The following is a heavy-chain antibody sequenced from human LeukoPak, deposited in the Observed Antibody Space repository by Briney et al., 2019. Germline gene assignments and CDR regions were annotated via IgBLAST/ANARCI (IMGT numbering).Heavy chain of an antibody. CDR3: ARDGLLWFGESPYYFDY. J-gene: IGHJ4*01. CDR2: IKQDGSEK. V-gene: IGHV3-7*01. D-gene: IGHD3-10*01. CDR1: GFTFSSYW. Sequence: PGGSLRLSCAASGFTFSSYWMSWVRQGPGKGLEWVANIKQDGSEKYYVDSVKGRFTISRDNAKNSLYLQMNSLRAEDTAVYYCARDGLLWFGESPYYFDYWGQGTLVTVSS.